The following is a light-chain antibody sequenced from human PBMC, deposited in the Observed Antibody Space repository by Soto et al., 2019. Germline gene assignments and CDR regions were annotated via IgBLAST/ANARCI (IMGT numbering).Light chain of an antibody. CDR2: EVT. J-gene: IGLJ2*01. CDR3: SSYTSTSTVVV. CDR1: SSDVGGYNY. Sequence: QSALTQSASVSGSPGQSITISCTGTSSDVGGYNYVSWYQQHPGKAPKLMIYEVTTRPSGVSNRFSGSKSGNTASLSISGLQAEDEADYYCSSYTSTSTVVVFGGGTKLTVL. V-gene: IGLV2-14*01.